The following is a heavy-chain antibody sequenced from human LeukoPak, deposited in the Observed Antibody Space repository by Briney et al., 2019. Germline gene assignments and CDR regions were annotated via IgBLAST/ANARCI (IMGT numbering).Heavy chain of an antibody. V-gene: IGHV3-21*01. CDR3: ARGDYGHYYLADY. D-gene: IGHD4-17*01. Sequence: PGGSLRLSCAASGFTFSSYSMNWVRQAPGKGLEWVSSISSSSSYIYYADSVKGRFTISRDNAKNSLYLQMNSLRAEDTAVYYCARGDYGHYYLADYWGQGTLVTVSS. CDR2: ISSSSSYI. J-gene: IGHJ4*02. CDR1: GFTFSSYS.